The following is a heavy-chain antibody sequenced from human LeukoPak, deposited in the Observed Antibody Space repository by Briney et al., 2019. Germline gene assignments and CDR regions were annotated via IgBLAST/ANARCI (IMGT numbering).Heavy chain of an antibody. V-gene: IGHV4-39*07. CDR2: IYHSGST. D-gene: IGHD6-13*01. Sequence: SETLSLTCTVSGGSISSNNYYWGWIRQPPGKGLEWIGEIYHSGSTNYNPSLKSRVTISVDKSKNQFSLKLSSVTAADTAVYYCARTPAAAPTWYFDLWGRGTLVTVSS. CDR3: ARTPAAAPTWYFDL. CDR1: GGSISSNNYY. J-gene: IGHJ2*01.